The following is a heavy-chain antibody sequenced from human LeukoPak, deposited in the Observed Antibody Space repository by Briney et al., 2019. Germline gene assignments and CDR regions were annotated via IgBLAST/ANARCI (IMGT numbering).Heavy chain of an antibody. CDR3: ARDRSSGYLNWFDP. Sequence: SETLSLTCSVSGGSINSNYDYLGWIREPPGKGLEWIGSVAYNGNTFHNPSLKSRLTIYSDTSKNQFSLRLNSVTAADTAVYYCARDRSSGYLNWFDPWGQGTLVTVSS. V-gene: IGHV4-39*02. CDR1: GGSINSNYDY. J-gene: IGHJ5*02. CDR2: VAYNGNT. D-gene: IGHD3-22*01.